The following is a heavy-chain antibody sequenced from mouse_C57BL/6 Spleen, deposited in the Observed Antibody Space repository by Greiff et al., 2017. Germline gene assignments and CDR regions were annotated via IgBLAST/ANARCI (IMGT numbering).Heavy chain of an antibody. Sequence: VQLKESGAELVKPGASVKLSCTASGFNIKDYYMHWVKQRTEQGLEWIGRIDPEDGETKYAPKFQGKATITADTSSNTAYLQLSSLTSEDTAVYYCATSPDDDWYFDVWGTGTTVTVSS. J-gene: IGHJ1*03. CDR3: ATSPDDDWYFDV. CDR1: GFNIKDYY. D-gene: IGHD2-3*01. V-gene: IGHV14-2*01. CDR2: IDPEDGET.